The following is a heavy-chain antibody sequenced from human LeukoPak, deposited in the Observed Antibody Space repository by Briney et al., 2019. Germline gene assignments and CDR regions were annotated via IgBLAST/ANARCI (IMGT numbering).Heavy chain of an antibody. CDR1: GFTFSGYI. J-gene: IGHJ4*02. CDR2: IGTSGNTI. CDR3: ARDQSLDY. V-gene: IGHV3-48*01. Sequence: GGSLRLSCAASGFTFSGYIMNWVRQAPGKGLEWVSFIGTSGNTIYYADSVKGRFTVSRDNAKNSLYLQMNSLRAEDTAVYYCARDQSLDYWGGGNLVTVSS.